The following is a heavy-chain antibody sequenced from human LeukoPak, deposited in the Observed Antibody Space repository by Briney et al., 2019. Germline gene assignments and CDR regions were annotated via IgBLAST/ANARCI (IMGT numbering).Heavy chain of an antibody. CDR2: ISGSGGST. D-gene: IGHD1-26*01. CDR1: GFAFSSYA. CDR3: AKDVFSKWELIPWCLDAFDI. Sequence: GGSLRLSCAASGFAFSSYAMSWVRQAPGKGLEWVSAISGSGGSTYYADSVKGRFTITRDNSKNTLYLQMNSLRAEDTAVYYCAKDVFSKWELIPWCLDAFDIWGQGTMVTVSS. J-gene: IGHJ3*02. V-gene: IGHV3-23*01.